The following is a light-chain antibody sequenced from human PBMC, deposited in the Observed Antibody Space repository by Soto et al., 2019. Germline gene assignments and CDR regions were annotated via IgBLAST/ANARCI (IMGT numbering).Light chain of an antibody. Sequence: EIVMTQSPATLSASPGERPTVSCRASQSVSSNLAWYQQKPGQAPRLLIYGASTRATGIPARFSGSGSGTEFTLTISSLQPEDFAVYYCQQYNNWPPITFGQGTRLEIK. J-gene: IGKJ5*01. V-gene: IGKV3-15*01. CDR3: QQYNNWPPIT. CDR1: QSVSSN. CDR2: GAS.